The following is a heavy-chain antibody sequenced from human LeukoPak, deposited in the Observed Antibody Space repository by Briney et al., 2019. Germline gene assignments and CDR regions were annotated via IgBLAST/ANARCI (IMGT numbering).Heavy chain of an antibody. J-gene: IGHJ4*02. CDR1: GYTFTSYD. V-gene: IGHV1-8*01. D-gene: IGHD3-22*01. CDR2: MNPNSGNT. Sequence: GASVKVSCKASGYTFTSYDINWVRQATGQGLEWMGWMNPNSGNTGYAQKFQGRVTMTEDTSRDTAYMELSSLRSEDTAVYYCATWYYYDSSDYYVADYWGQGTLVIVSS. CDR3: ATWYYYDSSDYYVADY.